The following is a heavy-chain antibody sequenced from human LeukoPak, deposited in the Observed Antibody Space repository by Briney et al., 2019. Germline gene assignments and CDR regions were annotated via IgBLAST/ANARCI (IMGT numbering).Heavy chain of an antibody. CDR3: ARDRRAQLSAFDI. V-gene: IGHV3-23*01. CDR2: ISGSGGST. CDR1: GFTFSSYA. D-gene: IGHD6-13*01. J-gene: IGHJ3*02. Sequence: GGSLRLSCAASGFTFSSYAMSWVRQAPGKGLEWVSAISGSGGSTYYADSVKGRFTISRDNSKNTLYLQMNSLRAEDTAVYYCARDRRAQLSAFDIWGQGTMVTVSS.